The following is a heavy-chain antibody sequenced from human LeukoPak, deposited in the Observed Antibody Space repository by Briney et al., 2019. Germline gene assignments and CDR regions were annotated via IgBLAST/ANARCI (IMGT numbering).Heavy chain of an antibody. D-gene: IGHD6-19*01. CDR2: IYYSGNT. Sequence: SETLSLTCTVSGDSISRYYWSWIRQSPGKGLEWIGYIYYSGNTNYNPSLKSRVTISVDTSKNQISLKLTSVTAADTAVYYCARGPSVAVAGLDFDYWGQGTLVTVSS. CDR3: ARGPSVAVAGLDFDY. CDR1: GDSISRYY. J-gene: IGHJ4*02. V-gene: IGHV4-59*01.